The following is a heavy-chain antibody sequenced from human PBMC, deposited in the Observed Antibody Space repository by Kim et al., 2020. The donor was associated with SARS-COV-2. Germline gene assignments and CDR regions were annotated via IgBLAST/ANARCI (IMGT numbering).Heavy chain of an antibody. D-gene: IGHD4-17*01. J-gene: IGHJ6*02. Sequence: ASVKVSCKASGYTFTSYYMHWVRQAPGQGLEWMGIINPSGGSTSYAQKFQGRVTMTRDTSTSTVYMELSSLRSEDTSVYYFARDLTTVTTDYYYYGMDVWGQGTTVTVSS. CDR1: GYTFTSYY. CDR3: ARDLTTVTTDYYYYGMDV. V-gene: IGHV1-46*03. CDR2: INPSGGST.